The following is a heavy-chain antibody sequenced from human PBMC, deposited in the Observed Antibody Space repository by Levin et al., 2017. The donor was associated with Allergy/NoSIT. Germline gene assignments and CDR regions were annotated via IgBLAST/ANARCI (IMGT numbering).Heavy chain of an antibody. CDR2: ISSSSSYT. V-gene: IGHV3-11*03. Sequence: GESLKISCAASGFTFSDYYMSWIRQAPGKGLEWVSYISSSSSYTNYADSVKGRFTISRDNAKNSLYLQMNSLRAEDTAVYYCARSRKPFDYWGQGTLVTVSS. CDR1: GFTFSDYY. J-gene: IGHJ4*02. CDR3: ARSRKPFDY.